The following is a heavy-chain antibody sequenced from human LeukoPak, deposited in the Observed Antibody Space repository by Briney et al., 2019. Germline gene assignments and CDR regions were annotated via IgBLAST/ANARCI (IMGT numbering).Heavy chain of an antibody. V-gene: IGHV1-69*13. Sequence: SVKVSCKASGGTFSSYAISWVRQAPGQGLEWMGGIILIFGTANYAQKFQGRVTITADESTSTAYMELSSLRSEDTAVYYCARALLNDYGDYGEIDYWGQGTLVTVSS. CDR2: IILIFGTA. CDR1: GGTFSSYA. J-gene: IGHJ4*02. D-gene: IGHD4-17*01. CDR3: ARALLNDYGDYGEIDY.